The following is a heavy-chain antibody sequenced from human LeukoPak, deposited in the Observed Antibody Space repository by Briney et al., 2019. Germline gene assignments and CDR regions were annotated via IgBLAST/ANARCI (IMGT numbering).Heavy chain of an antibody. CDR1: GFTFTSYS. CDR2: ISGGGGST. Sequence: GGSLRLCCAASGFTFTSYSMNWVRQAPGKGLERVSTISGGGGSTYYADSVKGRFTISRDNSKNTLYLQVNSLRAEDTAVYYCAKGGKWDVTPFDYWGQGTLVTVSS. J-gene: IGHJ4*02. D-gene: IGHD1-26*01. V-gene: IGHV3-23*01. CDR3: AKGGKWDVTPFDY.